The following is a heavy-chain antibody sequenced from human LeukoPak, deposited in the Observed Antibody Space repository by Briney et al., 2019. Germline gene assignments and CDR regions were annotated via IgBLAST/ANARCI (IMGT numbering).Heavy chain of an antibody. CDR1: GFTFGDYA. Sequence: GGSLRLSCTASGFTFGDYAMSWFRQAPGKGLEWVGFIRSKAYGGTTEYAASVKGRFTISRDDSKSIAYLQMNSLKTEDTAVYYCTRESGYSSSSAVPNFDYWGQGTLVTVSS. V-gene: IGHV3-49*03. CDR3: TRESGYSSSSAVPNFDY. D-gene: IGHD6-13*01. J-gene: IGHJ4*02. CDR2: IRSKAYGGTT.